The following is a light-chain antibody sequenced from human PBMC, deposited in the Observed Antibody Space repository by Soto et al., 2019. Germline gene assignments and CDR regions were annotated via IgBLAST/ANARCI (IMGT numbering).Light chain of an antibody. CDR1: QYITNY. J-gene: IGKJ4*01. V-gene: IGKV1-33*01. CDR3: QQYDKLPLT. CDR2: GAS. Sequence: DIQMTQSPSSLSASVGDRVTITCQASQYITNYLNWFQHIPGKAPKLLIYGASNLETGVPSRFSASGSGTHFTFTVSSLQPEDFATYFCQQYDKLPLTFGGGTKVEIK.